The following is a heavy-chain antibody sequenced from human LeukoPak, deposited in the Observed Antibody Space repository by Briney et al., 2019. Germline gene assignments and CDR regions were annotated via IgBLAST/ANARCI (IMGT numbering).Heavy chain of an antibody. J-gene: IGHJ4*02. CDR1: GFTFSSCA. CDR2: ISGSGGST. CDR3: AKDLGYCSSTSCLIHDC. V-gene: IGHV3-23*01. D-gene: IGHD2-2*01. Sequence: GGSLRLSCAASGFTFSSCAMSWVRQAPGKGLEWVSAISGSGGSTYYADSVKGRFTISRDNSKNTLYLQMNSLRAEDTAVYYCAKDLGYCSSTSCLIHDCWGQGTLVTVSS.